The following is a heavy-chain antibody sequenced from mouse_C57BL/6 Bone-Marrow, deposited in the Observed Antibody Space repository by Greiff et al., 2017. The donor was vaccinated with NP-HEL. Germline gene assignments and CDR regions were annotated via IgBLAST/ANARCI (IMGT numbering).Heavy chain of an antibody. CDR2: ISSGSSTI. Sequence: EVKLMESGGGLVKPGGSLKLSCAASGFTFSDYGMHWVRQAPEKGLEWVAYISSGSSTIYYADTVKGRFTISRDNAKNTLFLQMTSLRSEDTAMYYCARGFTTVVDFDYWGQGTTLTVSS. CDR3: ARGFTTVVDFDY. J-gene: IGHJ2*01. D-gene: IGHD1-1*01. V-gene: IGHV5-17*01. CDR1: GFTFSDYG.